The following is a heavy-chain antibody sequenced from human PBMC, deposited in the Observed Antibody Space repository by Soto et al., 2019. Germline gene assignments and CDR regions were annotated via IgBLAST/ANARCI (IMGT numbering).Heavy chain of an antibody. CDR1: GCSISSYY. Sequence: EILSRTCTVSGCSISSYYWSWIRQPPGKGLEWIGYIYYSGSTNYNPSLKSRVTISVDTSKNQFSLKLSSVTAADTAVYYCARVHSSSWYYFDYWGQGTLVTVSS. J-gene: IGHJ4*02. CDR2: IYYSGST. D-gene: IGHD6-13*01. V-gene: IGHV4-59*01. CDR3: ARVHSSSWYYFDY.